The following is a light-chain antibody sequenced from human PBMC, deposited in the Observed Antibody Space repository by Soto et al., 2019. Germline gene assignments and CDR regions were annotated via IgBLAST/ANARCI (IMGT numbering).Light chain of an antibody. CDR1: QSISSW. V-gene: IGKV1-5*03. J-gene: IGKJ1*01. CDR2: KAS. Sequence: DIQMTQSPATLSASVGDRVTITCRASQSISSWLAWYQQKPGKAPKLLIYKASSLESGVPSRFSGSASGTEFTLTISSLQPDDFATYYCQQSNSYPWTFGQGTKVEIK. CDR3: QQSNSYPWT.